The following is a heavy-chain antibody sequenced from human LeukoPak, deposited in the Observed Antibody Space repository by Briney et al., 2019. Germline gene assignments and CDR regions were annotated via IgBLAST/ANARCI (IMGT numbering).Heavy chain of an antibody. CDR2: IYYSGNT. CDR3: ARVKYYYDSSDQAAFDI. CDR1: GGPISSYY. Sequence: PSETLSLTCTVSGGPISSYYWSWIRQPPGKGLEWIGYIYYSGNTNYNPSLKSRVTISVDTSKNQFSLKLSSVTAADTAVYYCARVKYYYDSSDQAAFDIWGQGTMVTVSS. D-gene: IGHD3-22*01. J-gene: IGHJ3*02. V-gene: IGHV4-59*01.